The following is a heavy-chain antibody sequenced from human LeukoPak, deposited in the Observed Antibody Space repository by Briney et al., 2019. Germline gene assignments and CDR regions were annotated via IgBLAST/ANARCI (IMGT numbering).Heavy chain of an antibody. J-gene: IGHJ6*03. CDR2: INPSGGST. D-gene: IGHD2-21*01. CDR1: GYTFTSYY. Sequence: ASVKVSCKASGYTFTSYYMHWVRQAPGQGLEWMGIINPSGGSTSYAQKFQGRVTMTRDMSTSTVYMELSSLRSEDTAVYYCARAPQGFHYYYYMDVWGKGTTVTVSS. CDR3: ARAPQGFHYYYYMDV. V-gene: IGHV1-46*01.